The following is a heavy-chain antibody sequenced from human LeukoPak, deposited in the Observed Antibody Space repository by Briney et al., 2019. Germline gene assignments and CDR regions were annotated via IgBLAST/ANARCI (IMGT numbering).Heavy chain of an antibody. CDR1: GFTFGDYA. J-gene: IGHJ4*02. CDR2: ISGSGGST. V-gene: IGHV3-23*01. CDR3: AKVHYYGSGGSSSAY. Sequence: PGGSLRLSCTTSGFTFGDYAMSWVRQAPGKGLEWVSAISGSGGSTYYADSVKGRFTISRDNSKNTLYLQMNSLRAEDTAVYYCAKVHYYGSGGSSSAYWGQGTLVTVSS. D-gene: IGHD3-10*01.